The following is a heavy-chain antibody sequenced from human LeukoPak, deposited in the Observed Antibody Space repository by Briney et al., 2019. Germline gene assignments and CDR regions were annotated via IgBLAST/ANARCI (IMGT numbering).Heavy chain of an antibody. V-gene: IGHV3-23*01. CDR3: AKQWRGTGDAFDI. J-gene: IGHJ3*02. Sequence: GGSLRLSCAASGFTFSSYTMSWVGQAPRRGREWVSVISGNGGRTYSANSVQGRFIISRDNSKNTLYLQMDSLLAEDAAAFYCAKQWRGTGDAFDIWGQGTMVIVS. CDR2: ISGNGGRT. CDR1: GFTFSSYT. D-gene: IGHD3/OR15-3a*01.